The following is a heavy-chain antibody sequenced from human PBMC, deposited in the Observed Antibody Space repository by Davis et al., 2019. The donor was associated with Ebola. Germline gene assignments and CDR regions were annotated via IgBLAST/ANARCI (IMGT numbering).Heavy chain of an antibody. CDR3: AREPSSTSAFDY. V-gene: IGHV3-30*03. CDR2: ITYDGTFK. Sequence: PGGSLRLSCAASGFTFSSYGMHWVRQAPGKGLEWVAVITYDGTFKNYAESVKGRFTISRDNAKNSLYLQMNSLRDEDTAVYYCAREPSSTSAFDYWGQGTLVTVSS. CDR1: GFTFSSYG. D-gene: IGHD2-2*01. J-gene: IGHJ4*02.